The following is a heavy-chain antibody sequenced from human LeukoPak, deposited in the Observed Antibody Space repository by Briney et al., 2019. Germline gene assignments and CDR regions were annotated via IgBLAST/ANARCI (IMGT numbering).Heavy chain of an antibody. J-gene: IGHJ4*02. CDR3: ATFSWGSFDY. V-gene: IGHV4-59*01. CDR1: GGSISSYY. D-gene: IGHD3-16*01. CDR2: IFYGGST. Sequence: SETLSLTCTVSGGSISSYYWSWIRQPPGEGLEWIGYIFYGGSTNYNPPLKSRVTISVDTSKNQFSLKLSSVTAADTAVYYCATFSWGSFDYWGQGTLVTVSS.